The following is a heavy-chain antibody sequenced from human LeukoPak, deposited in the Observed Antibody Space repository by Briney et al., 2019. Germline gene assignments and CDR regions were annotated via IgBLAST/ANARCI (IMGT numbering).Heavy chain of an antibody. J-gene: IGHJ4*02. CDR1: GGSISSGGYY. CDR2: IYYSGST. Sequence: SETLSLTCTVSGGSISSGGYYWGWIRQPPGKGLEWIGSIYYSGSTYYNPSLKSRVTISVDTSKNQFSLKLSSVTAADTAVYYCARLRGYCTSTSCEFDYWGQGTLVTVSS. V-gene: IGHV4-39*01. D-gene: IGHD2-2*01. CDR3: ARLRGYCTSTSCEFDY.